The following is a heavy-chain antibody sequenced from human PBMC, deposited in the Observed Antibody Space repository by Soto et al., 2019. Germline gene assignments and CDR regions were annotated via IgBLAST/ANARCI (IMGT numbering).Heavy chain of an antibody. CDR3: AKNQERELPRVIDF. CDR1: GFSFSIYT. CDR2: ISSSGTYI. J-gene: IGHJ4*02. D-gene: IGHD1-7*01. V-gene: IGHV3-21*04. Sequence: EVQLVESGGGLVKPGGSLRLSCAASGFSFSIYTMNWVRQAPGKGLEWVSSISSSGTYIYYADSVKGRFTISRDNAKNSLYLQMNSLRAEDTALYYCAKNQERELPRVIDFWGQGTLVTVSS.